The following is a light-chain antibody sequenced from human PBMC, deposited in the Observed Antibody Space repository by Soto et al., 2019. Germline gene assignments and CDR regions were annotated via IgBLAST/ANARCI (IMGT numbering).Light chain of an antibody. J-gene: IGLJ1*01. V-gene: IGLV2-8*01. Sequence: QSALTQPPSASGSPGQSVTISCTGTSSDVGAYNYVSWYQQHPGKAPKLMIYEVSKRPSGVPDRFSGSKSGNTASLTVSGLQAEDEADYYCSSYTSSNTPYVFGTGTKVTVL. CDR2: EVS. CDR3: SSYTSSNTPYV. CDR1: SSDVGAYNY.